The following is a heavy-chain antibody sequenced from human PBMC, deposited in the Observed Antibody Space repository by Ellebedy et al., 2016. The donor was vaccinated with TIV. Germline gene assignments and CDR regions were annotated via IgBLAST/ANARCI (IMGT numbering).Heavy chain of an antibody. CDR1: GYTFTSYG. CDR2: ISAYNGNT. CDR3: VVGSYYDSSGYFDY. V-gene: IGHV1-18*01. J-gene: IGHJ4*02. D-gene: IGHD3-22*01. Sequence: ASVKVSCXASGYTFTSYGISWVRQAPGQGLEWMGWISAYNGNTNYAQKLQGRVTMTTDTSTSTAYMELRSLRSDDTAVYYCVVGSYYDSSGYFDYWGQGTLVTVSS.